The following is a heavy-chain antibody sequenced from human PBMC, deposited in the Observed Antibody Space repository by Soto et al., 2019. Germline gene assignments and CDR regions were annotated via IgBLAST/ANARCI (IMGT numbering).Heavy chain of an antibody. D-gene: IGHD6-19*01. CDR1: GGTFSSYA. Sequence: SVKVSCRASGGTFSSYAISWVRQAPGQGHEWMGESVPSYGTANFAQMFQGGVAITEEKATSTAYMGLSSLRSEDTAVYYCAVGRKSLGWFDPWGHGTLVTVSS. V-gene: IGHV1-69*06. J-gene: IGHJ5*02. CDR3: AVGRKSLGWFDP. CDR2: SVPSYGTA.